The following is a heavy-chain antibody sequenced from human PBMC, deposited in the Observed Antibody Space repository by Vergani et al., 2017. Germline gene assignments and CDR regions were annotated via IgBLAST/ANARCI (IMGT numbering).Heavy chain of an antibody. CDR3: ARGDMTRVYYMDV. Sequence: QVTLRESGPALVKPIQTLTLTCPCSGLALSTSGMCVSWIRQPPGKALEWLALIDWDDDKYYSTSLKTRLTISKDNSKNQVVLTMTNMDPVDTAKYYCARGDMTRVYYMDVWGKGTTVTVSS. CDR2: IDWDDDK. D-gene: IGHD4-11*01. CDR1: GLALSTSGMC. V-gene: IGHV2-70*01. J-gene: IGHJ6*03.